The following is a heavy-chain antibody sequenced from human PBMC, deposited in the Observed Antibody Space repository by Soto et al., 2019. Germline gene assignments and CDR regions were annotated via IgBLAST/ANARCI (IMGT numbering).Heavy chain of an antibody. CDR1: GDSFTNYW. CDR2: IYPEDSDT. Sequence: GESLTIASTGAGDSFTNYWIGWVRQMPGKGLEWMAMIYPEDSDTRYSPSFEGQVTISADKSISAAYLQWSSLKASDTAMYYCARHREYATIDKGVDVWGPGTTVIVSS. V-gene: IGHV5-51*01. CDR3: ARHREYATIDKGVDV. D-gene: IGHD3-9*01. J-gene: IGHJ6*02.